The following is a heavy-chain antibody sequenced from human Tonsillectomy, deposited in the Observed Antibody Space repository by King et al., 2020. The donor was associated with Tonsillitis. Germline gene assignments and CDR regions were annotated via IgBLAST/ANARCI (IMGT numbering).Heavy chain of an antibody. CDR2: ISDDGSKK. J-gene: IGHJ6*02. Sequence: QVQLVESGGGVVQPGRSLRLSCAASGFPFRSYGMHWVRQAPGKGLEWVILISDDGSKKYYADSVMGRFTISRDNAKNTLYLQMNSLTAEDTAVYYCAKSIGYGDYDYAMDVWGQGTTVTVSS. V-gene: IGHV3-30*18. D-gene: IGHD4-17*01. CDR1: GFPFRSYG. CDR3: AKSIGYGDYDYAMDV.